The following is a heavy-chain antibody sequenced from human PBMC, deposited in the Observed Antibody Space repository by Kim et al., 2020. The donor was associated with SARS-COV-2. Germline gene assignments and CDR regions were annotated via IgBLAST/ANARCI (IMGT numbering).Heavy chain of an antibody. CDR2: ISSSSSYI. J-gene: IGHJ4*02. Sequence: GGSLRLSCAASGFTFSSYSMNWVRQAPGKGLEWVSSISSSSSYIYYADSVKGRFTISRDNAKNSLYLQMNSLRAEDTAVYYCARDESRAARPDSFDYWGQGTLVTVSS. CDR1: GFTFSSYS. CDR3: ARDESRAARPDSFDY. D-gene: IGHD6-6*01. V-gene: IGHV3-21*01.